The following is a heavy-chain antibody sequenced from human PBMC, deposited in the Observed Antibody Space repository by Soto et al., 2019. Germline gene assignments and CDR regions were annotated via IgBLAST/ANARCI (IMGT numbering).Heavy chain of an antibody. Sequence: SETLSLTCIVSGASISTGGYSWSWIRQPPGKGPEWIGYIYESGRTYYKPSLKSRASISMDKSRNQFSVRLTSVAAADTAVYFCARGDRYSGSFSDYFDPWGQGTLVTVSS. V-gene: IGHV4-30-2*01. D-gene: IGHD1-26*01. CDR1: GASISTGGYS. CDR2: IYESGRT. J-gene: IGHJ5*02. CDR3: ARGDRYSGSFSDYFDP.